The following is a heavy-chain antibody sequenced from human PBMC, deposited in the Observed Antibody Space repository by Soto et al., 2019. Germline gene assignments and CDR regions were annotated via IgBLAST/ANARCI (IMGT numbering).Heavy chain of an antibody. D-gene: IGHD6-6*01. Sequence: QVQLVQSGAEVKKPGASVKVSCKASGYTFTGYYMHWVRQAPGQGLEWMGWINPNRGGTNYAQKFQGWVTMTRDTSISTAYMELSRLRSADTAVYYCARGRVGSSSSPLPVDYWGQGTLVTVSS. CDR2: INPNRGGT. CDR1: GYTFTGYY. CDR3: ARGRVGSSSSPLPVDY. J-gene: IGHJ4*02. V-gene: IGHV1-2*04.